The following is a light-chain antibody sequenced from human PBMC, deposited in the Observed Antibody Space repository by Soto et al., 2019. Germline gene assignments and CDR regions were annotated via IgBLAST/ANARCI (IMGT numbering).Light chain of an antibody. J-gene: IGKJ1*01. CDR1: QRVSSN. V-gene: IGKV3-15*01. CDR3: QQYINWPRT. Sequence: EIVLTQSPVTLSVSPGERVTLSCRASQRVSSNLAWYQQRPGQAPRLLIYGASIRATDIPARFIGSGSGTEFTLTISSLQSEDFAVYYCQQYINWPRTFGQGTKVGIK. CDR2: GAS.